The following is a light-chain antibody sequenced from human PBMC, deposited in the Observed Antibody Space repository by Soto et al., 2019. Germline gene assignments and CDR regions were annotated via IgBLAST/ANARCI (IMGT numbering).Light chain of an antibody. CDR1: SSDVGAYNF. J-gene: IGLJ1*01. CDR3: LSYTTSSSHV. Sequence: QSALTQPASVSGSPGQSITISCTGTSSDVGAYNFVSWYQQHPGKLPKLMIFDVSRRPSGVSDRFSGSKSGNTASLTISGLQAEDEGDYYCLSYTTSSSHVFGSGTKLTVL. CDR2: DVS. V-gene: IGLV2-14*03.